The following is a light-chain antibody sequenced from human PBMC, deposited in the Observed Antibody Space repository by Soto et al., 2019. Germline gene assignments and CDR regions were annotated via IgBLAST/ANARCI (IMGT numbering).Light chain of an antibody. V-gene: IGLV2-14*01. J-gene: IGLJ2*01. CDR2: DVS. Sequence: QSVLTQPASVSGSPGQSITISCPGTSSEVGGYNYVSWYQQHPGKAPKLMIYDVSNRPSGVSNRFSGSKSGNTASLAISGLQAEDEADYYCSSYTSSSTLVVFGGGTKLTVL. CDR1: SSEVGGYNY. CDR3: SSYTSSSTLVV.